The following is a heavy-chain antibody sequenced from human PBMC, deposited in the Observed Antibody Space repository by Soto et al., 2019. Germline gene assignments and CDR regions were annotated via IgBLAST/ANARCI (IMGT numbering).Heavy chain of an antibody. CDR3: ARDPRIAAAGDHDAFDI. CDR2: IYYSGST. CDR1: GGSISSGGYY. Sequence: SETLSLTCTVSGGSISSGGYYWSWIRQHPGKGLEWIGYIYYSGSTYYNPSLKSRVTISVDTSKNQFSLKLSSVTAADTAVYYCARDPRIAAAGDHDAFDIWGQGTMVTVSS. D-gene: IGHD6-13*01. J-gene: IGHJ3*02. V-gene: IGHV4-31*03.